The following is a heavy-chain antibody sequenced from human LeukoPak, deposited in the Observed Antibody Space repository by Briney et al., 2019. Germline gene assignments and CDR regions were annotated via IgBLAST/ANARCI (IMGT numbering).Heavy chain of an antibody. CDR3: ARDRHSSSSYFQH. CDR1: GFTFSNYG. Sequence: PGGSLRLSCAASGFTFSNYGMHWVRQAPGKGLEWVAFVRYDESTKFYADSVKGRFTISRDNSKTTLYLQMNSLRTEDTAVYYCARDRHSSSSYFQHWGQGTLVTVSS. J-gene: IGHJ1*01. CDR2: VRYDESTK. V-gene: IGHV3-30*02. D-gene: IGHD6-13*01.